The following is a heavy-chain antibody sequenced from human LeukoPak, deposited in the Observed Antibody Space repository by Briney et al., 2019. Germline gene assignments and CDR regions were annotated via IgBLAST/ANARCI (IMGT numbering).Heavy chain of an antibody. CDR2: IYYSGST. CDR3: ARGRGSSWCLSGDPSGEWYFDL. Sequence: SETLSLTCTVSGGSISSYYWSWIRQPPGKGLEWIGYIYYSGSTNYNPSLKSRVTISVDTSKNQFSLKLSSVTAADTAVYYCARGRGSSWCLSGDPSGEWYFDLWGRGTLVTVSS. D-gene: IGHD6-13*01. J-gene: IGHJ2*01. V-gene: IGHV4-59*01. CDR1: GGSISSYY.